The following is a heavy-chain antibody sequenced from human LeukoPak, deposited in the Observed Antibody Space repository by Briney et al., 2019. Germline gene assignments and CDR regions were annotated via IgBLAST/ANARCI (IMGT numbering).Heavy chain of an antibody. J-gene: IGHJ4*02. Sequence: SETLSLTCTVSGYSISSGYYWAWIRQPPGKGLEWIGSIYHSGSTYYNPSLKSRVTISIDTSTSQFSLDLSSVTAADTAVYYCARVGRDGYNYYFDYWGQGTLVTVSS. CDR1: GYSISSGYY. V-gene: IGHV4-38-2*02. CDR3: ARVGRDGYNYYFDY. CDR2: IYHSGST. D-gene: IGHD5-24*01.